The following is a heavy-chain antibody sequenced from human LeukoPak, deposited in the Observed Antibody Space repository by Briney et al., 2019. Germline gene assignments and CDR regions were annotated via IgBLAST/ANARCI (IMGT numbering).Heavy chain of an antibody. V-gene: IGHV3-23*01. J-gene: IGHJ4*02. CDR1: GFTFSSSA. CDR3: AKGVRGPDY. CDR2: ISGSGGST. Sequence: PGGSLRLAFAASGFTFSSSAISWVRQAPGNWLEWVSAISGSGGSTYYADSVKGRFTISRDNSKSTLYLQMNSLRAEDTAVYYCAKGVRGPDYWGQGTLVTVSS.